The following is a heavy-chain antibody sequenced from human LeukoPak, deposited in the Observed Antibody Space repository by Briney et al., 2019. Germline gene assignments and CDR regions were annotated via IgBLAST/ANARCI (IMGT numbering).Heavy chain of an antibody. Sequence: GRSLRLSCAASGFTFSSYAMHWVRQAPGKGLEWVALISYDGSTRDYVDSEKGRFTTSRDNSINTLYLQMDSLRPEDTAVYYCARAPYSSGWYYFDYWGQGTLVTVPS. CDR1: GFTFSSYA. CDR3: ARAPYSSGWYYFDY. D-gene: IGHD6-19*01. J-gene: IGHJ4*02. CDR2: ISYDGSTR. V-gene: IGHV3-30*04.